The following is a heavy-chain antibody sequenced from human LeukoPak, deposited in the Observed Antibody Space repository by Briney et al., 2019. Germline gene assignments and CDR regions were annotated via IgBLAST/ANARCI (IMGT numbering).Heavy chain of an antibody. CDR2: IKQDGSET. CDR3: ARKGGTRGPLNY. D-gene: IGHD2-8*01. CDR1: GFTFSNYW. V-gene: IGHV3-7*01. Sequence: GGSLRLSCAASGFTFSNYWMSWVRQAPGKGLEWVANIKQDGSETYYVDSVKGRFTISRDNAKNSLFLQMDSLTAEDTAVYYCARKGGTRGPLNYWGQGTLVTVSS. J-gene: IGHJ4*02.